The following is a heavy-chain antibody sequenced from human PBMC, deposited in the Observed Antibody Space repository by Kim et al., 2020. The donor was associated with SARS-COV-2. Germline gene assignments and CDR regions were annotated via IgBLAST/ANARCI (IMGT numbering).Heavy chain of an antibody. CDR3: AREQNAAGDYGDFDS. J-gene: IGHJ4*02. CDR1: GFTFSRYS. D-gene: IGHD4-17*01. Sequence: GGSLRLSCAASGFTFSRYSMNWVRQAPGKGLEWVSSISGNGDYIYYADSMKGRFTISKDNAKNLLYLQMNNLRAEDTAVYYCAREQNAAGDYGDFDSWGQGTLVTVSS. CDR2: ISGNGDYI. V-gene: IGHV3-21*01.